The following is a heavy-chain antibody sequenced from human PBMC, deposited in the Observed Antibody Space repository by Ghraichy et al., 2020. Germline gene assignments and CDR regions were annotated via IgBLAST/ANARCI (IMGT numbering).Heavy chain of an antibody. Sequence: SQTLSHTCAVSGGSISSSAYSWTWIRQPPEKGLEWIAYVYYDGSTYYNPSLKSRATISLDNSKSQFSLELASVTAAGTAVYYCARALNYVGFDYWGQGTLVTVSS. CDR3: ARALNYVGFDY. J-gene: IGHJ4*02. CDR1: GGSISSSAYS. V-gene: IGHV4-30-2*01. D-gene: IGHD3-16*01. CDR2: VYYDGST.